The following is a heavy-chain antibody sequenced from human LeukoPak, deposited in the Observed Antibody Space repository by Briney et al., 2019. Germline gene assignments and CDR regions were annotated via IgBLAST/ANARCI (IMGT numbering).Heavy chain of an antibody. CDR2: ISSSGYTI. CDR3: ARVGIAVAGYGYWYFDL. D-gene: IGHD6-19*01. J-gene: IGHJ2*01. V-gene: IGHV3-11*01. Sequence: GGSLRLSCAASGFTFSDYYMSWIRQAPGKGLEWVSDISSSGYTIYYADSVKGRFTISRDNAKNSLYLQMNSLTADDTAVYYCARVGIAVAGYGYWYFDLWGRGALVTVSS. CDR1: GFTFSDYY.